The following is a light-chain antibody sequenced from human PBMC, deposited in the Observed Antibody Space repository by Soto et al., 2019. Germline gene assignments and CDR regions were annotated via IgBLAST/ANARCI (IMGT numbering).Light chain of an antibody. V-gene: IGLV1-47*02. CDR2: SNT. CDR3: AAWDDSLSGYV. Sequence: QLVLSQPPSASGTPGQRVTISCSGSSSNIGNNYVYWYHQLPGTAPKLLIYSNTQRPSGVPDRFSGSKSGTSASLAISGLRSEDEADYYCAAWDDSLSGYVFGTGTQLTVL. CDR1: SSNIGNNY. J-gene: IGLJ1*01.